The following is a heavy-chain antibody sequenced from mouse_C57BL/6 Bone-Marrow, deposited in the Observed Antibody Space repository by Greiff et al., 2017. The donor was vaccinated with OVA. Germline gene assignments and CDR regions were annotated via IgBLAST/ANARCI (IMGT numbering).Heavy chain of an antibody. D-gene: IGHD2-3*01. V-gene: IGHV5-9*01. CDR2: ISGGGGNT. Sequence: DVMLVESGGGLVKPGGSLKLSCAASGFTFSSYTMSWVRRTPEKRLEWVATISGGGGNTYYPDSVKGRFTISRDNAKNTLYLQMSSLRSEDTALYYCARQGGWLLLYFDYWGQGTTLTVSS. J-gene: IGHJ2*01. CDR1: GFTFSSYT. CDR3: ARQGGWLLLYFDY.